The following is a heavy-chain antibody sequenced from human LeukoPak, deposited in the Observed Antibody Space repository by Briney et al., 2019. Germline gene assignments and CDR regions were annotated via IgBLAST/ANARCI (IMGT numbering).Heavy chain of an antibody. D-gene: IGHD2-15*01. V-gene: IGHV4-38-2*02. CDR3: ARVGEDIVVVVAAGWFDP. J-gene: IGHJ5*02. Sequence: SETLSLTCTVSGYSISSGYYWGWLRPPPGKGREWIGSIYHSGSTYYNPSLKSRVTISVDTSKNQFSLKLSSVTAADTAVYYCARVGEDIVVVVAAGWFDPWGQGTLVTVSS. CDR1: GYSISSGYY. CDR2: IYHSGST.